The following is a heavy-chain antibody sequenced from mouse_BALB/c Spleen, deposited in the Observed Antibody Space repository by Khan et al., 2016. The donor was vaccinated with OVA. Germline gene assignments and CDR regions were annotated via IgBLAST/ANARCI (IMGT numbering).Heavy chain of an antibody. D-gene: IGHD1-1*01. J-gene: IGHJ2*01. Sequence: EVQLQESGPELVRPGASVKISCKASGYSFTGYFMNWVMQSHGKSLEWIGRINPHIGETFYNQRFKDKATLTVDESSSTAHMELRRLASEDSAVYYCTRIYRSDFDYGGQGTTLTVSS. CDR3: TRIYRSDFDY. V-gene: IGHV1-20*02. CDR1: GYSFTGYF. CDR2: INPHIGET.